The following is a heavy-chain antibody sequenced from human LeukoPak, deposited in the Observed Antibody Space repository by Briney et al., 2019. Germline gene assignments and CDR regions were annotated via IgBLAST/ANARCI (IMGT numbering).Heavy chain of an antibody. J-gene: IGHJ2*01. V-gene: IGHV3-21*01. Sequence: PGGSLRLSCAASGFSFSTYSMHWVRQAPGKGLEWVSSISSTSTYIYYADSVKGRFTLSRDNAKNSMYLQMNSLRVEDTAVYYCARAVAGTEWYFDLWGRGTLVTVSP. CDR1: GFSFSTYS. CDR3: ARAVAGTEWYFDL. CDR2: ISSTSTYI. D-gene: IGHD6-19*01.